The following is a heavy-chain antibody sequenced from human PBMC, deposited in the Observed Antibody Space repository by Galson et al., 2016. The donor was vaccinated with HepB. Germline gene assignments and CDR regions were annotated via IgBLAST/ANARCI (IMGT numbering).Heavy chain of an antibody. CDR1: GASMNNSYW. J-gene: IGHJ4*02. Sequence: SETLSLTCAVSGASMNNSYWWTWVRQPPGKGLEWIGDIHHSGTTNLNPSLKSRLTMSVDKSKNHFSLNLNSVTAADTAFYFCARITSISGALIPLDFWGQGTLVTVSS. D-gene: IGHD3-3*02. V-gene: IGHV4-4*02. CDR2: IHHSGTT. CDR3: ARITSISGALIPLDF.